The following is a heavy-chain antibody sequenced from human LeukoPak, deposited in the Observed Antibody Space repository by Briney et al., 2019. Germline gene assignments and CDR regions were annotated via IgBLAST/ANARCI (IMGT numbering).Heavy chain of an antibody. J-gene: IGHJ4*02. CDR3: ASRVGSSWYVYYFDY. CDR1: CGSLSGYY. D-gene: IGHD6-13*01. V-gene: IGHV4-34*01. Sequence: SETLSLTCAVYCGSLSGYYWSWIRQPPGKGLEWIGAIYHSGSTNYNPSLKSRVTISVDKPKNQFSLNLSSVTAADTAVYYCASRVGSSWYVYYFDYWGQGTLVTVSS. CDR2: IYHSGST.